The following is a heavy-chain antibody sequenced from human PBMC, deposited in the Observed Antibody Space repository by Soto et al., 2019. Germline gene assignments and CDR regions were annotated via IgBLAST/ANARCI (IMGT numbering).Heavy chain of an antibody. V-gene: IGHV4-61*01. CDR1: VGSVSGVRYD. Sequence: SETVSLTRTVSVGSVSGVRYDLSWIRERPGKGLEWIGDIYYSWSTNYNPSLKSRVTMSVDTSKNQFSLNLSSVTAEDTAVYYCARLHHITQWLVGYYYYGLDVWGQGTTV. D-gene: IGHD6-19*01. CDR2: IYYSWST. CDR3: ARLHHITQWLVGYYYYGLDV. J-gene: IGHJ6*01.